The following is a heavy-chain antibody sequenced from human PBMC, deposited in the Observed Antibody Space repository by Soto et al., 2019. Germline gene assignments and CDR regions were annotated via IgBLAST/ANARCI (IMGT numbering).Heavy chain of an antibody. CDR2: INHSGST. J-gene: IGHJ4*02. CDR1: GESFSGYY. V-gene: IGHV4-34*01. D-gene: IGHD6-13*01. Sequence: SETLSLTCAVYGESFSGYYWSWIRQPPGKGLEWIGEINHSGSTNYNPSLKSRVTISVDTSKNQFSLKLSSVTAADTAVYYCASLIAAAGTRDYWGQGTLVTVSS. CDR3: ASLIAAAGTRDY.